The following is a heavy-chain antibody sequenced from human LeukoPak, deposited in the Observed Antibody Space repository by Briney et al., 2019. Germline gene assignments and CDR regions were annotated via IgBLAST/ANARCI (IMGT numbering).Heavy chain of an antibody. CDR1: GYSFSMHA. V-gene: IGHV1-18*01. D-gene: IGHD6-19*01. Sequence: ASVKVSCKASGYSFSMHAISWVRRAPGQGLEWMGWISPYNGDTNYAQNLQGRVPMTTDRSTSTDYMELRSLSSDDTAVYYCARGGRIAVSVHYYFDYWGQGTRVTVSS. J-gene: IGHJ4*02. CDR2: ISPYNGDT. CDR3: ARGGRIAVSVHYYFDY.